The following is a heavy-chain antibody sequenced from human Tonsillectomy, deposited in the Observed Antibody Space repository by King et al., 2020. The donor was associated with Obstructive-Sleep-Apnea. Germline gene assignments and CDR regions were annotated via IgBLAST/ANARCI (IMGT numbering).Heavy chain of an antibody. CDR1: GGSFSGYY. CDR2: INHIVST. J-gene: IGHJ4*02. D-gene: IGHD1-14*01. Sequence: VQLQQWGAGLLKPSETLSLTCAVYGGSFSGYYWSWIRQPPGKGLEWIGEINHIVSTNYNPSLKSRVTISVDTSKNQFSLKLSSVTAADTAVYYCARGTGWHWGQGTLVTVSS. CDR3: ARGTGWH. V-gene: IGHV4-34*01.